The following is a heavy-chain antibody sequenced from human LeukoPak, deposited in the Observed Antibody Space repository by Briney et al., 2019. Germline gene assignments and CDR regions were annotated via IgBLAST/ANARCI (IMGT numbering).Heavy chain of an antibody. CDR1: GYSISSGYY. J-gene: IGHJ5*02. CDR3: ARGRRWVSSSSSSPRKNWFDP. CDR2: INHSGGT. V-gene: IGHV4-38-2*01. Sequence: PSETLSLTCAVSGYSISSGYYWGWIRQPPGKGLEWIGEINHSGGTNYQPSLKNRVNISIDTSKRQFSLRLTSLTAADTAVYYCARGRRWVSSSSSSPRKNWFDPWGQGTLVTVSS. D-gene: IGHD6-6*01.